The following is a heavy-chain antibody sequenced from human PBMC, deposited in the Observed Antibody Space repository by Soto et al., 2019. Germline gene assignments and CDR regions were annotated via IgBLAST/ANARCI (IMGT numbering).Heavy chain of an antibody. CDR1: GDSISDSTCR. V-gene: IGHV4-39*02. CDR2: VYYSGNT. CDR3: ARQSYGSGAYANF. J-gene: IGHJ4*01. Sequence: SETLSLTCAVSGDSISDSTCRWGRKTQPPGKGLEWIGCVYYSGNTYYNPSLKSRVTIAVDTSKNRFSLKLSSVTAADTAVYYCARQSYGSGAYANFWGHGTLVTVSS. D-gene: IGHD3-10*01.